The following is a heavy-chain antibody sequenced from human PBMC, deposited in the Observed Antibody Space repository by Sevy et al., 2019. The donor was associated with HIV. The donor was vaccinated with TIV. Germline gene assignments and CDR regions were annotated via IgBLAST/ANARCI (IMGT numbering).Heavy chain of an antibody. CDR1: GFTFSNYG. V-gene: IGHV3-33*06. D-gene: IGHD3-3*01. Sequence: GGSLRLSCAASGFTFSNYGMHWVRQAPGKGLEWVAAIWYDGSYKYYADSVKGRFTISRDNTKSTLYLQMNSLRAEDTALYYCAKTFAIFGVLMSPDFDPWGQGTLVTVSS. CDR3: AKTFAIFGVLMSPDFDP. J-gene: IGHJ5*02. CDR2: IWYDGSYK.